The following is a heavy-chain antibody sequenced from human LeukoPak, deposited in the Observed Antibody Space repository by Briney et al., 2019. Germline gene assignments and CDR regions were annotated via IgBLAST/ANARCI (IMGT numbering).Heavy chain of an antibody. CDR1: GYSISSGYY. CDR2: IYHSGSP. J-gene: IGHJ4*02. Sequence: SETLSLTCAVSGYSISSGYYWGWIRQPPGKGLEWIGRIYHSGSPYYNPSLKSRVTISVDTSKNQSSLKLSSVTAADTAVYYCARQYRYYGGTPWYWGQGTLVTVSS. D-gene: IGHD4-23*01. CDR3: ARQYRYYGGTPWY. V-gene: IGHV4-38-2*01.